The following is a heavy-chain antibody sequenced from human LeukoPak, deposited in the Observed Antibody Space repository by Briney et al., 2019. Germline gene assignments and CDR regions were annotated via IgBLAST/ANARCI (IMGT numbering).Heavy chain of an antibody. Sequence: GRSLRLSCAASGFTFSSYAMHWVRQAPGKGLEWVAVISYDGSNKYYADSVKGRFTISRDNSKNTLYLQMSSLRAEDTAVYYCAKDHASDYWGQGTLVTVSS. CDR1: GFTFSSYA. V-gene: IGHV3-30-3*01. CDR2: ISYDGSNK. CDR3: AKDHASDY. J-gene: IGHJ4*02.